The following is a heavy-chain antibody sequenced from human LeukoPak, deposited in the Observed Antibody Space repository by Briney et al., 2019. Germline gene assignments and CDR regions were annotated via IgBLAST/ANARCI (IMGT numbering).Heavy chain of an antibody. CDR3: ATCRQVLLPFES. CDR1: GFTFSSYE. Sequence: GGSLRLSCAASGFTFSSYEMNWVRQAPGKGLEWVSYISSSGSTIYYADSVKGRFTISRDNAKNSLYLQMNSLRVEDTAIYYCATCRQVLLPFESWGQGTLVTVSS. J-gene: IGHJ4*02. V-gene: IGHV3-48*03. D-gene: IGHD2-8*02. CDR2: ISSSGSTI.